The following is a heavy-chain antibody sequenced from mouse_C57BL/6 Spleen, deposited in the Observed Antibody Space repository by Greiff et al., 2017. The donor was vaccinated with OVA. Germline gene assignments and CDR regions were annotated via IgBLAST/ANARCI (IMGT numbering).Heavy chain of an antibody. V-gene: IGHV6-6*01. J-gene: IGHJ4*01. CDR1: GFTFSDAW. Sequence: EVMLVESGGGLVQPGGSMKLSCAASGFTFSDAWMDWVRQSPEKGLEWVAEIRNKANNHATYYAESVKGRFTISRDDSKSSVYLQMNSLRAEDTGIYYCTRPIYYDYDGAMDYWGQGTSVTVSS. CDR3: TRPIYYDYDGAMDY. CDR2: IRNKANNHAT. D-gene: IGHD2-4*01.